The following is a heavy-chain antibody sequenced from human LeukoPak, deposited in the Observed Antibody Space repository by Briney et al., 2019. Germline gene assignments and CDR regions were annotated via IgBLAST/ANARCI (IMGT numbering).Heavy chain of an antibody. CDR2: ISGSGGST. D-gene: IGHD5-24*01. J-gene: IGHJ4*02. V-gene: IGHV3-23*01. Sequence: PGGSLRLSCAASGFTFRSYAMTWVRQAPGKGLEWVSVISGSGGSTYYADSVKGRFTISRDNSKNTLYLQMNSLRAEDTAVYYCAKGHSDGYNYADWGQGTLVTVSS. CDR3: AKGHSDGYNYAD. CDR1: GFTFRSYA.